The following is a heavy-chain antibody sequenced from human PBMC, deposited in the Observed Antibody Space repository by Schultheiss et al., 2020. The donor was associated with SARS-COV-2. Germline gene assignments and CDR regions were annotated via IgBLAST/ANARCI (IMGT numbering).Heavy chain of an antibody. V-gene: IGHV4-59*12. CDR2: IYHSGST. Sequence: SETLSLTCTVSGGSISSYYWGWIRQPPGKGLEWIGNIYHSGSTYYNPSLKSRVTISVDTSKNQFSLKLSSVTAADTAVYYCARRIAAAGAANDYWGQGTLVTVSS. CDR3: ARRIAAAGAANDY. J-gene: IGHJ4*02. CDR1: GGSISSYY. D-gene: IGHD6-13*01.